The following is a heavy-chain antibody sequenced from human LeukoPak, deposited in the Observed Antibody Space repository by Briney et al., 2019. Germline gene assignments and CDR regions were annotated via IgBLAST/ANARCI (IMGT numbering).Heavy chain of an antibody. J-gene: IGHJ1*01. CDR2: ISGSGGTT. V-gene: IGHV3-23*01. CDR1: EFTLSNYA. Sequence: GGSLRLSCAASEFTLSNYAMSWVRQAPGKGLEWVSVISGSGGTTYYADSVKGRFTISRDNAKNSLYLQMNSLRAEDTAVYYCATYSSLNRREFQYWGQGTLLTVSS. D-gene: IGHD3-22*01. CDR3: ATYSSLNRREFQY.